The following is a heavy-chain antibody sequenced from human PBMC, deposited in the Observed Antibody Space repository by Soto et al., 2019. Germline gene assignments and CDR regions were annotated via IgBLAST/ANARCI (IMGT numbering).Heavy chain of an antibody. CDR2: ISAYNGNT. CDR1: GYTFTSYG. CDR3: ARNFIVAPIPHDAFDI. V-gene: IGHV1-18*01. J-gene: IGHJ3*02. Sequence: ASVKVSCQASGYTFTSYGIIWVRQAPGQGLEWMGWISAYNGNTNYAQKLQGRVTMTTDTSTSTAYMELRSLRSDDTAVYYCARNFIVAPIPHDAFDIWGQGTMVTVSS. D-gene: IGHD5-12*01.